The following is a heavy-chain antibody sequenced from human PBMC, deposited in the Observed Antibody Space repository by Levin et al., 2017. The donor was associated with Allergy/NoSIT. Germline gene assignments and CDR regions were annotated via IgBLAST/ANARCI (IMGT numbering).Heavy chain of an antibody. D-gene: IGHD3-16*02. CDR3: ARGLAESSRYTHGY. Sequence: PSETLSLTCTVSGGSISGYYWTWIREPPGKGLEWIGHIHYTGVTNYNPSLKSRVAMSIDMSKNQFSLKLSSVTAADTAMHYCARGLAESSRYTHGYWGQGTLVTVSS. CDR1: GGSISGYY. V-gene: IGHV4-59*01. J-gene: IGHJ4*02. CDR2: IHYTGVT.